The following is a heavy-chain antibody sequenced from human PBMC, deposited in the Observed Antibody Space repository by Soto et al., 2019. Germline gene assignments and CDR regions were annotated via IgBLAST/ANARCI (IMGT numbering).Heavy chain of an antibody. D-gene: IGHD4-17*01. Sequence: GGSLRLSCAASGFTVSSYWMHWVRQAPGKGLVWVSRINSDGSSTSYADSVKGRFTISRDNAKNALYLQMNSLRAEDTAVYYCARVRIPQETVDFYDYGDYGWFDPWGQGTLVTVSS. CDR2: INSDGSST. CDR1: GFTVSSYW. CDR3: ARVRIPQETVDFYDYGDYGWFDP. J-gene: IGHJ5*02. V-gene: IGHV3-74*01.